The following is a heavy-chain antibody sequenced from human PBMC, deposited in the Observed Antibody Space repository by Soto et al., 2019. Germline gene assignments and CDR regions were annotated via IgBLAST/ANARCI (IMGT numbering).Heavy chain of an antibody. V-gene: IGHV4-39*02. J-gene: IGHJ4*02. D-gene: IGHD7-27*01. CDR2: IYYSGST. CDR3: ARRRTEKLGFDY. Sequence: QLQLQESGPGLVKPSETLSLTCTVSGASISSNSYYWGWIRQPPGKGLEWIGSIYYSGSTYYNPSLKSRVTISVDTSKNHFSLKVSSVTAADTAVYYCARRRTEKLGFDYWGQGTLVTVSS. CDR1: GASISSNSYY.